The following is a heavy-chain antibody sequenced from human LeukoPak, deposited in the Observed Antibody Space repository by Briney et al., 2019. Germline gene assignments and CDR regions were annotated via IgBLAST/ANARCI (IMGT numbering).Heavy chain of an antibody. V-gene: IGHV3-48*01. J-gene: IGHJ6*03. Sequence: GGSLRLSCAASGFIFSPYAMNWVRQAPGKGLESVSYISSSSATIFYADSVKGRFTISRDNAKNSLYLQMNSLRPEDTAVYFCARDRHVPGLYYYYMDVWGKGTTVTVSS. CDR3: ARDRHVPGLYYYYMDV. D-gene: IGHD6-6*01. CDR2: ISSSSATI. CDR1: GFIFSPYA.